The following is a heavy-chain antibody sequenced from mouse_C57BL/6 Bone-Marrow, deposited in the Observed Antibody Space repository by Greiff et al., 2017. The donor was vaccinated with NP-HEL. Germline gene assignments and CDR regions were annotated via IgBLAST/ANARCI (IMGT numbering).Heavy chain of an antibody. Sequence: EVKLQESGPGLVKPSQSLSLTCSVTGYSITSGYYWNWIRQFPGNKLEWMGYISYDGSNNYNPSLKNRISITRDTSKNQFFLKLNSVTTEDTATYYCARDSHYYGSSWWYFDVWGTGTTVTVSS. D-gene: IGHD1-1*01. J-gene: IGHJ1*03. CDR1: GYSITSGYY. V-gene: IGHV3-6*01. CDR3: ARDSHYYGSSWWYFDV. CDR2: ISYDGSN.